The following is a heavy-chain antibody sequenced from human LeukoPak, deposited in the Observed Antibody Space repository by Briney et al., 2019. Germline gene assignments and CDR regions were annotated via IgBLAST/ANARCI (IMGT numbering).Heavy chain of an antibody. J-gene: IGHJ4*02. CDR1: GFTFSNYA. V-gene: IGHV3-23*01. CDR3: ARAQGYYDSSGSSGV. D-gene: IGHD3-22*01. Sequence: GGSLRLSCAASGFTFSNYAMGWVRRAPGKGLEWVSAVSGSGGSTNYADSVKGRFTISRDNSKNTLYLQMNSLRAEDTAVYYCARAQGYYDSSGSSGVWGQGTLVTVSS. CDR2: VSGSGGST.